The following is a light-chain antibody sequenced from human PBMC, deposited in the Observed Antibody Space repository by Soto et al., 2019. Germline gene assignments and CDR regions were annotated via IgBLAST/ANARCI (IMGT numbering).Light chain of an antibody. CDR3: QNYSSVWG. CDR2: DAS. CDR1: QSVNRW. Sequence: IQMTQSPSTLSASVGDRVTITCRASQSVNRWLAWYQQKPGKAPNLLIYDASTLERGVPSRFSGSGSGTEFTLTISCLHPNDFATYYCQNYSSVWGFGQGTKWIS. J-gene: IGKJ2*03. V-gene: IGKV1-5*01.